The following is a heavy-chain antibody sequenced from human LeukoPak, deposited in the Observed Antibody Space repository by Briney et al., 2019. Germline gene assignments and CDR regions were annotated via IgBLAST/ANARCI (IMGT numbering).Heavy chain of an antibody. J-gene: IGHJ5*02. CDR1: GYSFTSYW. V-gene: IGHV5-51*01. Sequence: GESLKISCKGSGYSFTSYWIGWVRQMPGKGLEWMGIIYPGDSDTRYSPSFQGQVTISADKSISTAYLQWSSLKASDTAMYYCARLRSFTVTTPNWFDPWGQGTLVTVSS. CDR2: IYPGDSDT. CDR3: ARLRSFTVTTPNWFDP. D-gene: IGHD4-17*01.